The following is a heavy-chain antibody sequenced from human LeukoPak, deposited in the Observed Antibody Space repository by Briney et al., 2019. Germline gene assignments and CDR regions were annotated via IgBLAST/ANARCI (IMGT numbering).Heavy chain of an antibody. CDR3: AREPYSSSSDY. J-gene: IGHJ4*02. D-gene: IGHD6-6*01. V-gene: IGHV1-18*01. CDR2: ISPYNGNT. CDR1: GYTFTSYG. Sequence: GASVKVSCKAFGYTFTSYGITWVRQAPGQGLEWMGWISPYNGNTDYAQKLQGRVTMTTDTSTSTAYMELRSLRSDDTAVYYCAREPYSSSSDYWGQGTLVTVSS.